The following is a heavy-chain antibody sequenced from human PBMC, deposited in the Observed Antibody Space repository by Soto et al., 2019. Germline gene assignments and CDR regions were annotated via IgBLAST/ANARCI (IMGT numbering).Heavy chain of an antibody. D-gene: IGHD2-15*01. CDR1: GYSFTSYW. V-gene: IGHV5-10-1*01. CDR3: GCSLPSCSGCRWTDFPIHYCYYYGMGG. J-gene: IGHJ6*02. Sequence: GESLKISCKGSGYSFTSYWISWVRQMPGKGLEWMGRIDPSDSYTNYSPSFQGHVTISADKSISTAYLQWSSLKASDTAMYYCGCSLPSCSGCRWTDFPIHYCYYYGMGGWGQGTTVTISS. CDR2: IDPSDSYT.